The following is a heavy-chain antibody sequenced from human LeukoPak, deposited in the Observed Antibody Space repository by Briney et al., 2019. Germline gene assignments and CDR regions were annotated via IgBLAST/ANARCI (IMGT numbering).Heavy chain of an antibody. V-gene: IGHV3-74*01. CDR1: GFTFSNYL. CDR3: ARGRAARFIGPEY. D-gene: IGHD2-15*01. J-gene: IGHJ4*01. CDR2: ISTDGSFT. Sequence: GGSLRLSCAASGFTFSNYLMHWVRQTPGKGLVWISRISTDGSFTNYADSVKGRFSISRDNAKNTLYLQMNSLRVEDTAVYFCARGRAARFIGPEYSGHGTLVTVSS.